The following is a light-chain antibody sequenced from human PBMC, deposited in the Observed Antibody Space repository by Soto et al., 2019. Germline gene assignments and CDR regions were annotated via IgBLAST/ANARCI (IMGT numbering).Light chain of an antibody. CDR3: QQYGSSGT. Sequence: ILLTQSPCTLSLSAGERATLSCRASQSVSNNYSAWYQQKPGHAPSLLIYGASNRATGIPDRFSGSGSGTDFTLTISRLEPEDSAVYYCQQYGSSGTFGQGTKVDIK. V-gene: IGKV3-20*01. J-gene: IGKJ1*01. CDR1: QSVSNNY. CDR2: GAS.